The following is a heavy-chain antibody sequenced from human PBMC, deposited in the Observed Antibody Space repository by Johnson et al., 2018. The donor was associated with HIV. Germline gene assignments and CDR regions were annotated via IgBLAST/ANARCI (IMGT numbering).Heavy chain of an antibody. D-gene: IGHD6-13*01. CDR1: GSTFSDHY. Sequence: QVQLVESGGGLVKPGRSLRLSCVVSGSTFSDHYMSWIRQAPGKGLEWVALISYDGSSKYYADSVKGRFTIPRDNSKNTLYLQMNSLRAEDTAMYYCARGRYSSSWYVGGLDAFDIWGQGTMVTVSS. CDR2: ISYDGSSK. CDR3: ARGRYSSSWYVGGLDAFDI. V-gene: IGHV3-30-3*01. J-gene: IGHJ3*02.